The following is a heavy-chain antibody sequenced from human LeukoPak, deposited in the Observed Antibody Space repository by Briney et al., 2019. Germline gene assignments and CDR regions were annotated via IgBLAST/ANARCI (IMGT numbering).Heavy chain of an antibody. J-gene: IGHJ5*02. V-gene: IGHV5-51*01. D-gene: IGHD4-23*01. CDR1: GYRFAGYW. CDR3: ARLFGGKLDGGGGWFDP. Sequence: GESLKISCKGSGYRFAGYWIGWVRQMPGKGLEWMGIIYPGDSDTRYSPSFQGQVTISVDKSITTAYLQWSSLKASDTAMYYCARLFGGKLDGGGGWFDPWGQGTLVTVSS. CDR2: IYPGDSDT.